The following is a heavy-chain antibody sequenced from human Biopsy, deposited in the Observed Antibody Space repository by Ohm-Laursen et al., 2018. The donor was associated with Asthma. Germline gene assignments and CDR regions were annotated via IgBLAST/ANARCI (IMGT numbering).Heavy chain of an antibody. CDR1: GHSLTDLS. Sequence: ASVKVSCNISGHSLTDLSMRWVRQAPGQGLEWMGGQDHEEGGTVNARRFKGRVTMTEDTSTDTAYMELSSLSSDDTAVYYCASDFPKDYVRYNFQFWGQGTLVTVSS. CDR2: QDHEEGGT. V-gene: IGHV1-24*01. D-gene: IGHD4-17*01. J-gene: IGHJ4*02. CDR3: ASDFPKDYVRYNFQF.